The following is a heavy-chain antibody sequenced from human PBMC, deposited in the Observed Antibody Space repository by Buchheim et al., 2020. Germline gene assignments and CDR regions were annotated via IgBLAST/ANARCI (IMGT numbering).Heavy chain of an antibody. V-gene: IGHV3-30*04. Sequence: QVQLVESGGGVVQPGRSLRLSCAASGFTFSSYAMHWVRQAPGKGLEWVAVISYDGSNKYYADSVKGRFTISRDNSKNTLYLQMNSLRAEDTAVYYCARESAIYGVAEEYDYYGMDAWGQGTT. J-gene: IGHJ6*02. CDR3: ARESAIYGVAEEYDYYGMDA. CDR1: GFTFSSYA. CDR2: ISYDGSNK. D-gene: IGHD3-3*01.